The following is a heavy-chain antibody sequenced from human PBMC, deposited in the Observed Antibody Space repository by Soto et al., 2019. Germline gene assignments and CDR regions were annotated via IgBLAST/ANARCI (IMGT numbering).Heavy chain of an antibody. V-gene: IGHV1-18*01. CDR2: ISAYNGNT. Sequence: VQLVQSGAEVKKPGASVKVSCKASGYNFTSYGISWVRQAPGQGLEWMGWISAYNGNTNYAQKLQGRVNLTTDTATSTAYRVLRSMGSDDAAVYYCAIDTGEVDYPCFGYWGQGNLVTV. CDR3: AIDTGEVDYPCFGY. J-gene: IGHJ4*02. CDR1: GYNFTSYG. D-gene: IGHD3-16*01.